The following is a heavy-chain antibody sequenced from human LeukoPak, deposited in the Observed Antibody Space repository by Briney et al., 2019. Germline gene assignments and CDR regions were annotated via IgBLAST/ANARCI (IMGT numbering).Heavy chain of an antibody. CDR1: GFTFDDYG. J-gene: IGHJ4*02. CDR2: INWNGVST. CDR3: ARVRVGQWLVPFDY. Sequence: GGSLRLSCAASGFTFDDYGMSWVRQAPGKGLEWVSSINWNGVSTGYADSVKGRFTISRDNAKNSLYLQMNSLRAEDTALYYCARVRVGQWLVPFDYWGRGSLVTVSS. D-gene: IGHD6-19*01. V-gene: IGHV3-20*04.